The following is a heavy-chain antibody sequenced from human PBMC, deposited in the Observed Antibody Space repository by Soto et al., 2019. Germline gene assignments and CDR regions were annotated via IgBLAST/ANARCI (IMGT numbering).Heavy chain of an antibody. CDR3: ARDNGLNWFDP. D-gene: IGHD2-8*01. CDR1: GGSVSSGSYY. CDR2: IYYSGST. J-gene: IGHJ5*02. Sequence: SETLSLTCTVSGGSVSSGSYYWSWIRQPPGKGLEWIGYIYYSGSTNYNPSLKSRVTISVDTSKNQFSLKLSSVTAADTAVYYCARDNGLNWFDPWGQGTLVTVS. V-gene: IGHV4-61*01.